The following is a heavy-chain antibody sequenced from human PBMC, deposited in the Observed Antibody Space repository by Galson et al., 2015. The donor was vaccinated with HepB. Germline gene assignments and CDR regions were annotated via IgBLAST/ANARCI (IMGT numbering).Heavy chain of an antibody. V-gene: IGHV3-21*01. D-gene: IGHD5-18*01. Sequence: SLRLSCAASEFTFSSYSLTWVRQAPGKGLEWVSSISSSSSYIYYADSLKGRFTISRDNAKNSLYLQMNGLRAEDTAVYYCAREYSYGLPYFDYWGQGTLVTVSS. CDR1: EFTFSSYS. J-gene: IGHJ4*02. CDR3: AREYSYGLPYFDY. CDR2: ISSSSSYI.